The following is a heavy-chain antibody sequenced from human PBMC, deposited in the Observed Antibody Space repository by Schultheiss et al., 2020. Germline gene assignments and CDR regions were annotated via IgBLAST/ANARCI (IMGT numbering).Heavy chain of an antibody. D-gene: IGHD6-13*01. J-gene: IGHJ6*02. V-gene: IGHV3-21*01. CDR1: GGSISSSSYY. Sequence: LSLTCTVSGGSISSSSYYWGWIRQPPGKGLEWVSSISSSSSYIYYADSVKGRFTISRDNAKNSLYLQMNSLRAEDTAVYYCAKSIAAAGTLSGRMDVWGRGTTVTVSS. CDR3: AKSIAAAGTLSGRMDV. CDR2: ISSSSSYI.